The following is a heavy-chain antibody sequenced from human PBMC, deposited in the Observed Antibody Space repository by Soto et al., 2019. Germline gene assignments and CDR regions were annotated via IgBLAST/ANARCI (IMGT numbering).Heavy chain of an antibody. J-gene: IGHJ4*02. D-gene: IGHD2-21*02. CDR3: AKGTAYCGGDCQHRFDQ. CDR1: GFTFSSHG. Sequence: EVELLESGGGLVQPGGSLRLSCAASGFTFSSHGMTWVRQAPGKGLEWVSTLSANGGHPEYADSVNGRFTISRDNSKDMLFLEMNSLRVEDTAKYYCAKGTAYCGGDCQHRFDQWGLGTLVTVSS. CDR2: LSANGGHP. V-gene: IGHV3-23*01.